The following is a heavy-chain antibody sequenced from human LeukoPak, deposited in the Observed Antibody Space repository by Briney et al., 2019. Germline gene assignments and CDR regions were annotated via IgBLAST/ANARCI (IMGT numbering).Heavy chain of an antibody. CDR1: GFSFSSTW. CDR3: ARDLGGITMVRGVLGG. CDR2: ISSSGSTI. D-gene: IGHD3-10*01. Sequence: GGSLRLSCAASGFSFSSTWMHWVRQVPGKGLEWVSYISSSGSTIYYADSVKGRFTISRDNAKNSLYLQMNSLRAEDTAVYYCARDLGGITMVRGVLGGWGQGTLVTVSS. V-gene: IGHV3-48*03. J-gene: IGHJ4*02.